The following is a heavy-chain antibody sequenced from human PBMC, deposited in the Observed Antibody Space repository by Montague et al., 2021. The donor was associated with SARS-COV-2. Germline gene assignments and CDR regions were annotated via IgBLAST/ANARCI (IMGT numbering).Heavy chain of an antibody. V-gene: IGHV2-5*01. CDR2: IYWNDDK. CDR3: AHRPSIAVAGGAFDI. D-gene: IGHD6-19*01. J-gene: IGHJ3*02. Sequence: PALVKPTQTLTLTCTFSGFSLSTSGVGVGWIRQPPGKALEWLALIYWNDDKRYSPSLESRLTITKDTSKNQVVLTMTNMDPVDTATYYCAHRPSIAVAGGAFDIWGQGTMVTVSS. CDR1: GFSLSTSGVG.